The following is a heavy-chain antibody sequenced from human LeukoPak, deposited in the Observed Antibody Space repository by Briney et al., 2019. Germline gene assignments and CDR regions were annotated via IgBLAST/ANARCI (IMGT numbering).Heavy chain of an antibody. CDR3: ARGKTSQNIVTRKTYNWFDP. CDR1: EFTFSSYN. CDR2: ISSSSNYI. Sequence: GGSLRLSCAASEFTFSSYNMNWVRQAPGKGLELVSSISSSSNYIFYTDSVKGRFTISRDNAKNSLYRKMKSLRAEDTAVYYCARGKTSQNIVTRKTYNWFDPWGQGTLVTVSS. D-gene: IGHD2/OR15-2a*01. J-gene: IGHJ5*02. V-gene: IGHV3-21*01.